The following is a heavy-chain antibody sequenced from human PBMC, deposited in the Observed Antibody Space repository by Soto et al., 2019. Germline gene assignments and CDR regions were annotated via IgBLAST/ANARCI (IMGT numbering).Heavy chain of an antibody. CDR3: ARDQWQQLTWFDP. V-gene: IGHV6-1*01. CDR1: GDSVSSNFAA. D-gene: IGHD6-13*01. Sequence: QVQLQQSGPGLVKPSQTLSLTCAISGDSVSSNFAAWNWIRQSPSRGLEWLGRTYYRSKWYNDYSISVKSRITINPDTSKNHFSLQLISVTPEDTAVYYCARDQWQQLTWFDPWGQGTLVTVSS. J-gene: IGHJ5*02. CDR2: TYYRSKWYN.